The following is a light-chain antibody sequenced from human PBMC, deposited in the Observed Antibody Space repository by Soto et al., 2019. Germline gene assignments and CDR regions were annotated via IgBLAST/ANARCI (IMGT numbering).Light chain of an antibody. V-gene: IGKV1-39*01. CDR1: QVVSTS. Sequence: DIQMTQSPSSVSASVGDRVTITCRASQVVSTSLNWYQQKPGKAPNLLIYAASILQSGVPSRFSGRGSGTEFTLTISGLQAEDFASYYCQQSYSTLWTFGQGTKVEIK. CDR2: AAS. J-gene: IGKJ1*01. CDR3: QQSYSTLWT.